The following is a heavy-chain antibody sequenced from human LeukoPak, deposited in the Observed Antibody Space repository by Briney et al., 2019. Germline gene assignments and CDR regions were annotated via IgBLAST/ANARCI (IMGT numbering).Heavy chain of an antibody. CDR3: AKVDSGGSGSQNYYYYGMDV. CDR1: GFTFSSYA. J-gene: IGHJ6*02. CDR2: ISGSGGST. V-gene: IGHV3-23*01. D-gene: IGHD3-10*01. Sequence: GGSLRLPCAASGFTFSSYAMSWVRQAPGKGLEWVSAISGSGGSTYYADSVKGRFTISRDNSKNTLYLQMNSLRAEDTAVYYCAKVDSGGSGSQNYYYYGMDVWGQGTTVTVSS.